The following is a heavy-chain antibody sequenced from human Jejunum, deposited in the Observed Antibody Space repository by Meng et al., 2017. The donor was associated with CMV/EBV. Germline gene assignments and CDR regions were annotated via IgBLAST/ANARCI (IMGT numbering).Heavy chain of an antibody. CDR1: GYNFNPYW. CDR2: IYPGDSDA. Sequence: SGYNFNPYWIGWVPQMPGRGLEWLGTIYPGDSDATYSPSVRGHVTFSADKSINTAYLQWDSLTASDTALYFCARPSSTKGLDYWGQGTRGTVSS. D-gene: IGHD1-26*01. CDR3: ARPSSTKGLDY. V-gene: IGHV5-51*01. J-gene: IGHJ4*02.